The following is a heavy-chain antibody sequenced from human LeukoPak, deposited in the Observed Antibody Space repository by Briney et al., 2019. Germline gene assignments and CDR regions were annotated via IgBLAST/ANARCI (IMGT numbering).Heavy chain of an antibody. Sequence: KPGGSLRLSCAASGFTFSSYAMSWVRQAPGKGLEWVSAISGSGGSTYYADSVKGRFTISRDNAKNSLYLQMNSLRAEDTAVYYCARAPSHGGYFDYWGQGTLVTVSS. CDR3: ARAPSHGGYFDY. CDR2: ISGSGGST. J-gene: IGHJ4*02. V-gene: IGHV3-23*01. CDR1: GFTFSSYA. D-gene: IGHD4-23*01.